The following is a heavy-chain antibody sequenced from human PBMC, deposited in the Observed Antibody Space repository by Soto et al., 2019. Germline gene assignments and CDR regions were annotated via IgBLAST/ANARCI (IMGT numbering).Heavy chain of an antibody. Sequence: ASVKVSCKASGYTFTSYGISWVRQAPGQELQPMGWISAYKGTTNYAQKLQGIFTMTTDTSTSTAYMELRSLRSDDTAVYYCARDQGDGSDYDFWRGYLSTYSYYGMDVWGQGTTVTVS. J-gene: IGHJ6*02. D-gene: IGHD3-3*01. CDR2: ISAYKGTT. CDR3: ARDQGDGSDYDFWRGYLSTYSYYGMDV. V-gene: IGHV1-18*01. CDR1: GYTFTSYG.